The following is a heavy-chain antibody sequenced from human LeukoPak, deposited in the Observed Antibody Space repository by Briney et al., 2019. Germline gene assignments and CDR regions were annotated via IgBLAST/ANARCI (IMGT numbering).Heavy chain of an antibody. CDR1: GFTFSSYA. D-gene: IGHD3-3*01. V-gene: IGHV3-23*01. Sequence: GGSLRLSCAASGFTFSSYAMSWVRQAPGKGLEWVSAISGSGGSTYYADSVKGRFTISRDNSKNTLYLQMNSLRAEDTAVYYCAGGTYYDFWSGYPYYYGMDVWGQGTTVTVSS. J-gene: IGHJ6*02. CDR3: AGGTYYDFWSGYPYYYGMDV. CDR2: ISGSGGST.